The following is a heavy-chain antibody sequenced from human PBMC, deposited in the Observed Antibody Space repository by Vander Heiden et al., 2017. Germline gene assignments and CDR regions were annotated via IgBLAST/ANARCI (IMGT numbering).Heavy chain of an antibody. CDR1: GFSLRRDGVG. D-gene: IGHD4-17*01. CDR3: ARRLGDNGALYYFDL. CDR2: IYWDDEK. V-gene: IGHV2-5*02. Sequence: QITLKESGPALVKPTQPLTMTCSFSGFSLRRDGVGVGWLRQPPGKALEWIALIYWDDEKRYSPSLQSRVAISEDTSKNQVLLTMTNMHPLDTGTYYCARRLGDNGALYYFDLWGQGTLVTVSS. J-gene: IGHJ4*02.